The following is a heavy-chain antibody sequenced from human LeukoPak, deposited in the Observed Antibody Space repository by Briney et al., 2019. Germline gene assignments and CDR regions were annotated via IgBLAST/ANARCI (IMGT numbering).Heavy chain of an antibody. V-gene: IGHV3-30-3*01. Sequence: PGRSLRLSCAASGFTFSSYAMHWVRQAPGKGLEWVAVISYDGSNKYYADSVKGRFTISRDNSKNTLYLQMNSLRAEDTAVYYCARDSNGAADKYYFDYWGQGTLVTVSS. D-gene: IGHD6-25*01. CDR2: ISYDGSNK. J-gene: IGHJ4*02. CDR3: ARDSNGAADKYYFDY. CDR1: GFTFSSYA.